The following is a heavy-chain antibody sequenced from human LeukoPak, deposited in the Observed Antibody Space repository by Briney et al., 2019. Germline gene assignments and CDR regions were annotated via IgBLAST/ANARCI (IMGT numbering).Heavy chain of an antibody. CDR1: GGSIRSSISSYY. J-gene: IGHJ5*02. D-gene: IGHD2-15*01. CDR2: ISHSGSI. V-gene: IGHV4-39*01. Sequence: SETLSLTCTVSGGSIRSSISSYYWGWVRQPPGKGLEWMGRISHSGSISYNPSLTSRATKSVDTSKHQFSLRLNSVTAADTAVYYCVRYCSGGSCHWFDPWGQGTLVTVSS. CDR3: VRYCSGGSCHWFDP.